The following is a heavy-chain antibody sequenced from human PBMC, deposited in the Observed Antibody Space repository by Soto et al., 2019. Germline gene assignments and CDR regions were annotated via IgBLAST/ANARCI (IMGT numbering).Heavy chain of an antibody. J-gene: IGHJ4*02. D-gene: IGHD2-2*03. V-gene: IGHV4-34*01. Sequence: SETLSLTCAVYGGSFSGYYWSWIRQPPGKGLEWIGEINHSGSTNYNPSLKSRVTISVDTSKNQFSLKLSSVTAADTAVYYCARGHGYCSSTSCLKGRFDYWGQGTLVTVSS. CDR1: GGSFSGYY. CDR2: INHSGST. CDR3: ARGHGYCSSTSCLKGRFDY.